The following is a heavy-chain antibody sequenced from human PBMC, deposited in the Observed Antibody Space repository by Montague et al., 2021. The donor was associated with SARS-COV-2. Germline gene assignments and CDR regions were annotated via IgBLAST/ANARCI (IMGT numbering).Heavy chain of an antibody. Sequence: TLSLTCTVSGGSISSGGYYWSWIRQHPGKGLEWIGYIYYSGSTYYNPSLKSRVTISVDTSENQFSLKLSSVTAADTAVYYCARSPEPMIVLVINSLNWYFDLWGRGTLVTVSS. CDR1: GGSISSGGYY. D-gene: IGHD3-22*01. V-gene: IGHV4-31*03. CDR2: IYYSGST. J-gene: IGHJ2*01. CDR3: ARSPEPMIVLVINSLNWYFDL.